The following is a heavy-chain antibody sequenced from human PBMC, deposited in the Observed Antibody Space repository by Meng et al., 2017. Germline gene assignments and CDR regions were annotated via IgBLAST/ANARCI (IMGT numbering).Heavy chain of an antibody. CDR2: LNAGNGDT. Sequence: QVQLWQSGGEVKEPWASVKVSCKASGYTFTSYAMHWVRQAPGQSLEWMGWLNAGNGDTKYSQKFQGRVTITRDSSASTAYMELSSLRSEDTAVYYCARDSCTGGICYRGSFDYWAQGTLVTVSS. D-gene: IGHD2-15*01. J-gene: IGHJ4*02. CDR1: GYTFTSYA. CDR3: ARDSCTGGICYRGSFDY. V-gene: IGHV1-3*01.